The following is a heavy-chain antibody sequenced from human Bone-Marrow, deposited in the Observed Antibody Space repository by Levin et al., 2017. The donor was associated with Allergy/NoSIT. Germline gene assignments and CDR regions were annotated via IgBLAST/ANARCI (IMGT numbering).Heavy chain of an antibody. Sequence: GGSLRLSCKGSGYSFTSYWISWVRQMPGKGLEWMGRIDPSDSYTNYSPSFQGHVTISADKSISTAYLQWSSLKASDTAMYYCARHAGSQYMVRGLGGWFDPWGQGTLVTVSS. D-gene: IGHD3-10*01. V-gene: IGHV5-10-1*01. CDR2: IDPSDSYT. CDR3: ARHAGSQYMVRGLGGWFDP. CDR1: GYSFTSYW. J-gene: IGHJ5*02.